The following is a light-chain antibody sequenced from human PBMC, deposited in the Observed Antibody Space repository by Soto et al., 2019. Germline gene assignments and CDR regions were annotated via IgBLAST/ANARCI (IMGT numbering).Light chain of an antibody. V-gene: IGKV1-5*03. CDR1: QDIRNY. CDR2: TTS. J-gene: IGKJ1*01. CDR3: QHYKDYSWT. Sequence: DIQMTQSPSSLSASVGDRVTITCRASQDIRNYLAWYQQKPGKAPKLLIYTTSSLESGVPSRFSGSGSGTEFTLTISSLQPDDFATYYCQHYKDYSWTFGQGTKVEIK.